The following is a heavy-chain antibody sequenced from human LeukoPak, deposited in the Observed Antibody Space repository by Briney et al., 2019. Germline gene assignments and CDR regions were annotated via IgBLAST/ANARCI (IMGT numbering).Heavy chain of an antibody. D-gene: IGHD3-22*01. CDR3: TTDADYYDSSGYFPDAFDI. V-gene: IGHV3-15*01. J-gene: IGHJ3*02. CDR2: IKSKTDGGTT. Sequence: GGSLRLSCAASGFTFSNAWMNWVRQAPGKGLEWVGVIKSKTDGGTTDYAAPVKGRFTISRDDSKNTLYLQMNSLKTEDTAVYYCTTDADYYDSSGYFPDAFDIWGQGTMVTVSS. CDR1: GFTFSNAW.